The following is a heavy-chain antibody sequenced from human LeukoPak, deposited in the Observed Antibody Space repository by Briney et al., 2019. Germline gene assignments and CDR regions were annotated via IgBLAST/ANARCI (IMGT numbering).Heavy chain of an antibody. J-gene: IGHJ4*02. D-gene: IGHD6-6*01. Sequence: SETLSLTCSVSGGSISSLYWSWIRQPPGKGLEWIGYIYYTGSTNYNPSLKSRVTLFVDMSKNQFSLRLSSVTAADTAVYYCARHRAYSSSSPFDYWGQGTLVTVSS. CDR2: IYYTGST. CDR1: GGSISSLY. CDR3: ARHRAYSSSSPFDY. V-gene: IGHV4-59*08.